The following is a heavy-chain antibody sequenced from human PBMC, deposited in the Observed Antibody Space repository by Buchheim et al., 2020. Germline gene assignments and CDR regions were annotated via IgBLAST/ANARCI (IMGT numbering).Heavy chain of an antibody. D-gene: IGHD3-16*01. Sequence: VQLVESGGGLVQPGGSLRLSCAASGFTFSSYWMSWVRQAPGKGLEWVAVISYDGSDKYYADSVKGRFTISRDNSKNTLYLPMYRLRTEDTAVDSCAKGCSIITFGGVNGHFDYWGQGTL. CDR1: GFTFSSYW. V-gene: IGHV3-30*18. CDR2: ISYDGSDK. CDR3: AKGCSIITFGGVNGHFDY. J-gene: IGHJ4*02.